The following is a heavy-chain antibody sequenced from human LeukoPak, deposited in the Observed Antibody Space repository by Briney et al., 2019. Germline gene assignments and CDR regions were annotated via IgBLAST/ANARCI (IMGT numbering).Heavy chain of an antibody. J-gene: IGHJ3*02. CDR1: GFSFSNAW. D-gene: IGHD3-10*01. CDR2: VKSKTAGAIT. V-gene: IGHV3-15*01. Sequence: GGSLRLSCAASGFSFSNAWMSWVRQAPGKGREWVGRVKSKTAGAITDYAAPVKGRFTISRDDSKNTLYLQMNSLKTEDTGVYYCTREGTGGGAFDIWGQGTMVTVSS. CDR3: TREGTGGGAFDI.